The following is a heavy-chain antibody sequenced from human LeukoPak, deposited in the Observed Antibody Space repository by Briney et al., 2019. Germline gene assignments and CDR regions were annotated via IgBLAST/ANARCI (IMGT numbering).Heavy chain of an antibody. CDR1: GYSISSGYY. CDR3: ATYGPQYFQH. CDR2: IYHSGST. Sequence: NPSETLSLTCTVSGYSISSGYYWGWIRQPPGKVLEWIGSIYHSGSTYYNPSLKSRVTISVDTSKNQFSLKLSSVTAADTAVYYCATYGPQYFQHWGQGTLVTASS. J-gene: IGHJ1*01. V-gene: IGHV4-38-2*02. D-gene: IGHD4-17*01.